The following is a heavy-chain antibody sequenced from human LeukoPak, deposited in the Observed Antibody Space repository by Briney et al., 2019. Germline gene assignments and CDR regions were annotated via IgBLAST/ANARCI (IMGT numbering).Heavy chain of an antibody. Sequence: PTETLSLTCTVSDGSISRNNYYWDWIRQPPGKGLEYIGSIYYSGSTYYTPSLKSRVTISVDTSKNQFSLKLSSVTATDTAVYYCARHRGSSSNFDYWGQGTLVTVSS. D-gene: IGHD6-6*01. V-gene: IGHV4-39*01. CDR1: DGSISRNNYY. CDR2: IYYSGST. J-gene: IGHJ4*02. CDR3: ARHRGSSSNFDY.